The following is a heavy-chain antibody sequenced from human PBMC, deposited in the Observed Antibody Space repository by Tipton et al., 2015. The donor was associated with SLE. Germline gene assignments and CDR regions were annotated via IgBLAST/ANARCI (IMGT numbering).Heavy chain of an antibody. Sequence: SLRLSCAASGFTVSNNYMNWVRQAPGKGLEWVSAITGSSNPTYYADSVKGRFTISRDNAKNTLYLQMNSLRAEDTAVYYCAREAVAGTGVYWGQGTLVTVSS. CDR1: GFTVSNNY. CDR3: AREAVAGTGVY. CDR2: ITGSSNPT. V-gene: IGHV3-69-1*01. J-gene: IGHJ4*02. D-gene: IGHD6-19*01.